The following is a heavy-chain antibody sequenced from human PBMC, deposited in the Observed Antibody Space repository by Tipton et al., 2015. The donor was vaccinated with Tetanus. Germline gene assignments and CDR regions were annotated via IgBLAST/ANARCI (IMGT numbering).Heavy chain of an antibody. J-gene: IGHJ4*02. CDR2: IYYSGGT. D-gene: IGHD3-3*01. V-gene: IGHV4-39*01. Sequence: TLSLTCTVSGGSISSSSYYWGWIRQPPGKGLEWIGSIYYSGGTYHNPSLKSRVTISVDTSKNQFSLKLSSVTAADTAVYYCARRDFWSGYYDYWGQGTLVTVSS. CDR3: ARRDFWSGYYDY. CDR1: GGSISSSSYY.